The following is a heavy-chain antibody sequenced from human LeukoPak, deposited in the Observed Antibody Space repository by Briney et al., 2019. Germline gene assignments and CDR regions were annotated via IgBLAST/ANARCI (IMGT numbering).Heavy chain of an antibody. J-gene: IGHJ4*02. CDR3: ASASSITNFDY. D-gene: IGHD2-2*01. V-gene: IGHV1-8*01. Sequence: ASVKVSCKASGYTPTSYDINWVRQATAQGLEWMGWMNTNSGNTGYAQKFQGRVTMTRNTSISTAYMELSSLRSEDSAVYYCASASSITNFDYWGQGTLVTVSS. CDR2: MNTNSGNT. CDR1: GYTPTSYD.